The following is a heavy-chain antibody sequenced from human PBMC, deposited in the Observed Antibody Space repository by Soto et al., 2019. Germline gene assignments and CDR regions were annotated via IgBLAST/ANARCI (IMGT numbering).Heavy chain of an antibody. Sequence: EVQLVESGGGLIQPGGSLRLSCAASGFTVSSNYMSWVRQAPGKGLEWVSVIYSGGSTYYADSVKGRFTISRDNSKNTLYLQMNSLRAEDTAVYYWARAFGSGSYYNQPYYYYGMDVWGQGTTVTVSS. V-gene: IGHV3-53*01. J-gene: IGHJ6*02. CDR1: GFTVSSNY. CDR3: ARAFGSGSYYNQPYYYYGMDV. D-gene: IGHD3-10*01. CDR2: IYSGGST.